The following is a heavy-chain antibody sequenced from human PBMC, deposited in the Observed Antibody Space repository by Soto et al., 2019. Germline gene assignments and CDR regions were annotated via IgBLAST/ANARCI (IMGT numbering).Heavy chain of an antibody. CDR3: AKDPGTYGPNWIGS. CDR1: GFTFSSYA. V-gene: IGHV3-23*01. CDR2: LSGSGGTT. Sequence: EVQLLESGGGLVQPGGSLRLSCAASGFTFSSYAMSWVRQTPGKGLEWVSTLSGSGGTTYYADSVKGQFTISRDNSKSTLYRQMNSLRAEDTAVYYCAKDPGTYGPNWIGSWGQGTLVTVSS. D-gene: IGHD3-10*01. J-gene: IGHJ5*01.